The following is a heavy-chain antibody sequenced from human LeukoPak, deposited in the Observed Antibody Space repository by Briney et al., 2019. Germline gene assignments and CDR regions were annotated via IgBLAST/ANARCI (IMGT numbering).Heavy chain of an antibody. CDR3: ARRSERSHSTTF. D-gene: IGHD2/OR15-2a*01. CDR1: GGSISSYS. J-gene: IGHJ4*02. V-gene: IGHV4-59*08. Sequence: SETLTLTCTVSGGSISSYSWSWIRQPPGKGLERIGYIYYNGNTNYNPSLKSRVTISVDTSKNQFSLRLSSVTAADTAVYYCARRSERSHSTTFCGPATLVTVSS. CDR2: IYYNGNT.